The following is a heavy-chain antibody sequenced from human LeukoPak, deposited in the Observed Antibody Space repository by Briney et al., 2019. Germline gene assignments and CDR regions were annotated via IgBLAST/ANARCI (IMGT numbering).Heavy chain of an antibody. D-gene: IGHD3-22*01. J-gene: IGHJ4*02. CDR3: ARSSGYMSY. CDR1: HYSISSNYY. V-gene: IGHV4-38-2*02. Sequence: SETLSLTCTVSHYSISSNYYWGWIRQPPGKGLEWIGSIYHSGSTYYNPSLKSRVTISVDTSKNQFSLKLTSVSAADTAVYYCARSSGYMSYWGQGTLVTVSS. CDR2: IYHSGST.